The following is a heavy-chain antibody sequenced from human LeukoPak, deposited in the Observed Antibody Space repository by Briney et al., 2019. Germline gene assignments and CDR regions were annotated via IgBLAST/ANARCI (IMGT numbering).Heavy chain of an antibody. D-gene: IGHD3-22*01. J-gene: IGHJ4*02. CDR3: ARSSGYMSY. CDR1: HYSISSNYY. V-gene: IGHV4-38-2*02. Sequence: SETLSLTCTVSHYSISSNYYWGWIRQPPGKGLEWIGSIYHSGSTYYNPSLKSRVTISVDTSKNQFSLKLTSVSAADTAVYYCARSSGYMSYWGQGTLVTVSS. CDR2: IYHSGST.